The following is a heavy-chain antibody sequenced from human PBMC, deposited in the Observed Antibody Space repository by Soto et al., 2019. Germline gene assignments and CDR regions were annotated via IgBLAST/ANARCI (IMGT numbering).Heavy chain of an antibody. CDR2: ISSSSSTI. V-gene: IGHV3-48*02. J-gene: IGHJ3*02. Sequence: VGSQRLCCAASGCKFISYSRNWVRQAQGKGLEWVSYISSSSSTIYYADSVKGRFTISRDNAKNSLYLQMNSLRDEDTAVYYCARDLRATHDYVLGSYRDAFDIWGQGTMVTVSS. CDR1: GCKFISYS. D-gene: IGHD3-16*02. CDR3: ARDLRATHDYVLGSYRDAFDI.